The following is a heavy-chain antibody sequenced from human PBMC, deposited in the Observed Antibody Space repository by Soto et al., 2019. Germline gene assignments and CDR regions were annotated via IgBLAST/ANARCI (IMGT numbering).Heavy chain of an antibody. CDR3: ARVTSMVRGVIDNGFDP. CDR2: IIPMYGPA. V-gene: IGHV1-69*01. CDR1: GGTFSSYA. Sequence: QVPLVQSGAEVKKPGSSVTVSCKASGGTFSSYAIHWVRQAPGQGLEWMGGIIPMYGPAKYAQRFQGRVTITADEPTTTVYMELTSLTSQDTAVYYCARVTSMVRGVIDNGFDPWGHGTRVTVSS. J-gene: IGHJ5*02. D-gene: IGHD3-10*01.